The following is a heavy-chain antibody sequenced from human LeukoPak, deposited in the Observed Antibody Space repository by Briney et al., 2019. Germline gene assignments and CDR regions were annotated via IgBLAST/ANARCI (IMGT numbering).Heavy chain of an antibody. V-gene: IGHV3-11*01. J-gene: IGHJ3*02. CDR2: ISSSGSTI. CDR1: GFTFSDYY. D-gene: IGHD6-13*01. CDR3: ARDEGIAAAAPDAFDI. Sequence: GGSLRLSCAASGFTFSDYYMSWIRQAPGKGLEWVSYISSSGSTIYYADSVKGRFTISRDNAKNSLYLQMNSLRAEDTAVYYCARDEGIAAAAPDAFDIWGQGTMVTVSS.